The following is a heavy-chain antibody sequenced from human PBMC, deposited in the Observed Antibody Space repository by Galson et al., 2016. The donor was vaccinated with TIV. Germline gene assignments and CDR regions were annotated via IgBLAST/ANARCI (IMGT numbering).Heavy chain of an antibody. V-gene: IGHV1-24*01. CDR1: GYSLTDLV. Sequence: SVKVSCKVSGYSLTDLVMHWVRQAPGKGLEWMGGFDPEVQKTICAQKFQGRVTLTADTSIDTAYMELGSLRFEDTAVYFCATVAWFPGLSLDNWGQGTLVTVSS. CDR3: ATVAWFPGLSLDN. CDR2: FDPEVQKT. D-gene: IGHD3-22*01. J-gene: IGHJ4*02.